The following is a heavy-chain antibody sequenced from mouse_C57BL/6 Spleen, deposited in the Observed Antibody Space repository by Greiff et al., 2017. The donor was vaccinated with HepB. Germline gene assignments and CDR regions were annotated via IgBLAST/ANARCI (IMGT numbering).Heavy chain of an antibody. CDR2: INYDGSST. Sequence: EVMLVESEGGLVQPGSSMKLSCTASGFTFSDYYMAWVRQVPEKGLEWVANINYDGSSTYYLDSLKSRFIISRDNAKNILYLQMSSLKSEDTATYYCARAGYYGYFDVWGTGTTVTVSS. D-gene: IGHD2-2*01. CDR1: GFTFSDYY. V-gene: IGHV5-16*01. J-gene: IGHJ1*03. CDR3: ARAGYYGYFDV.